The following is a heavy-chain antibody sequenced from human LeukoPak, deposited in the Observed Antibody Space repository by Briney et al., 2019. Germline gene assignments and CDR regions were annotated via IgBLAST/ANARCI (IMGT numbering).Heavy chain of an antibody. CDR3: AKDSVVRGVISDY. Sequence: GGSLRLSCAASGFTFSSYAMSWVRQAPGKGLEWVSAISGSGGSTYYADSVKGRFTISRDNSKNTLYLQMNSLRAEDTAVYYCAKDSVVRGVISDYWGQRTLVTVSS. CDR2: ISGSGGST. V-gene: IGHV3-23*01. CDR1: GFTFSSYA. J-gene: IGHJ4*02. D-gene: IGHD3-10*01.